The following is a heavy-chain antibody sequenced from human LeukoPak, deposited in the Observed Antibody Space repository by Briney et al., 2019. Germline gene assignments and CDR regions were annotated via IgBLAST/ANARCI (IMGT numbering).Heavy chain of an antibody. Sequence: SETLSLTCTIYGGPFNGYYWSWIRQPPGKGLEWIGEIDHSGTTNYNPSLESRVTISVDTCKNQFSLKLSSMTAADTAVYYCARGGSYPTSNDYWGQGTLVTVSS. J-gene: IGHJ4*02. D-gene: IGHD1-26*01. V-gene: IGHV4-34*01. CDR3: ARGGSYPTSNDY. CDR1: GGPFNGYY. CDR2: IDHSGTT.